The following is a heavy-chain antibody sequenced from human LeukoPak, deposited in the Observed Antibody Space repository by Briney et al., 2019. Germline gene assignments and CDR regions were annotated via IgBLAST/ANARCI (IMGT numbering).Heavy chain of an antibody. V-gene: IGHV3-66*01. D-gene: IGHD6-19*01. CDR2: IYSSGST. J-gene: IGHJ4*02. CDR3: AREQWLDY. Sequence: QTGGSLRLSCVVSGSTVSSSYMSWVRQAPGKGLEWVSVIYSSGSTYYADSVKGRFTISRDISKNTLDLQMNILRAEDTAVYYCAREQWLDYWGQGTLVTVSS. CDR1: GSTVSSSY.